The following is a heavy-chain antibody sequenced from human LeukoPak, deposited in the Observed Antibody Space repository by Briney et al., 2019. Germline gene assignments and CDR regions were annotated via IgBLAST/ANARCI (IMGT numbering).Heavy chain of an antibody. V-gene: IGHV3-23*01. Sequence: GGSLRLSCVVSGFSLSSDAMSWVRQAPGKGLEWVSVSSGSDDSTHYADSVKGRFIMSRDNSENTLYLQMNSLRAEDTAVYHCTKDLMTGYSSGWYLGYWGQGTLVTVSS. J-gene: IGHJ4*02. D-gene: IGHD6-19*01. CDR1: GFSLSSDA. CDR3: TKDLMTGYSSGWYLGY. CDR2: SSGSDDST.